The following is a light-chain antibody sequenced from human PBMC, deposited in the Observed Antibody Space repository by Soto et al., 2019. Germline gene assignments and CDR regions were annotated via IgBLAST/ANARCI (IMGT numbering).Light chain of an antibody. V-gene: IGKV3-15*01. Sequence: EVVMTQSLATLSLSPGERATLSCRASQSVSSYLAWYQQKPGQAPSLLIYAASTRDAGVPVRFSGSGSETEFTLTIRSLQSEDIAIYYCRQYNNLPWTFGQGTKVDIK. CDR2: AAS. CDR1: QSVSSY. CDR3: RQYNNLPWT. J-gene: IGKJ1*01.